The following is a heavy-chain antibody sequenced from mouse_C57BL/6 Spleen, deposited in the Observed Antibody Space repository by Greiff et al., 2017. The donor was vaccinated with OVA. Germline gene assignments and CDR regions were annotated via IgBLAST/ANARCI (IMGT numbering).Heavy chain of an antibody. V-gene: IGHV5-4*01. CDR2: ISDGGSYT. J-gene: IGHJ3*01. Sequence: EVMLVESGGGLVKPGGSLKLSCAASGFTFSSYAMSWVRQTPEKRLEWVATISDGGSYTYYPDNVKGRFTISRDNAKNNLYLQMSHLKSEDTAMYYCARDENYYGSSLFAYWGQGTLVTVSA. CDR3: ARDENYYGSSLFAY. CDR1: GFTFSSYA. D-gene: IGHD1-1*01.